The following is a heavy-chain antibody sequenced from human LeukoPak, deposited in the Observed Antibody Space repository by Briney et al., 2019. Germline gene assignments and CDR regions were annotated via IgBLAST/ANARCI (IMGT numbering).Heavy chain of an antibody. J-gene: IGHJ6*02. Sequence: GESLKISWKGSGYSFTSYWITWVRQMPGKGLEWMGRIDPSDSYTNYSPSFQGHVTISADKSISTAYLQWSSLKASDTAMYYCATVTTIYYYYGMDVWGQGTTVTVSS. CDR3: ATVTTIYYYYGMDV. D-gene: IGHD4-17*01. CDR2: IDPSDSYT. CDR1: GYSFTSYW. V-gene: IGHV5-10-1*01.